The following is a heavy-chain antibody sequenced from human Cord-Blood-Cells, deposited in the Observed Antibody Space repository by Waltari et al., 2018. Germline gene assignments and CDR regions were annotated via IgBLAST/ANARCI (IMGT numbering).Heavy chain of an antibody. Sequence: QVQLVQSGAEVKKPGASVKVSCKASGYTFTSYGISWVRQAPGQGLEWMGWISAYNGNTNYAQKLQGRVTMTTDTSTSTAYRELRSLRSDDTAVYYCARIQRGYCTGGVCYFDYWGQGTLVTVSS. CDR3: ARIQRGYCTGGVCYFDY. J-gene: IGHJ4*02. D-gene: IGHD2-8*02. CDR1: GYTFTSYG. CDR2: ISAYNGNT. V-gene: IGHV1-18*01.